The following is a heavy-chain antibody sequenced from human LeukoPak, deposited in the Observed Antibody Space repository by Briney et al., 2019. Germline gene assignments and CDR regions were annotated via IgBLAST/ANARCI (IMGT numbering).Heavy chain of an antibody. D-gene: IGHD3-10*01. CDR1: GYSYSTYG. J-gene: IGHJ5*02. Sequence: ASVKFSCKASGYSYSTYGISWARQAPGQGLEWVGWISVYNGNTKYAQKFQGRVTMTTEKSTSTGYMELRSLRSDDTAVYYCARGATVRGGSVLHNWFDPWGQGTLVTVSS. CDR2: ISVYNGNT. CDR3: ARGATVRGGSVLHNWFDP. V-gene: IGHV1-18*01.